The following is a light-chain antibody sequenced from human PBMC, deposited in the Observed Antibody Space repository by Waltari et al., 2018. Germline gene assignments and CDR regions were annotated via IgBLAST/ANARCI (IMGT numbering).Light chain of an antibody. J-gene: IGLJ2*01. CDR3: SSYRSSTTPIPV. V-gene: IGLV2-14*02. CDR1: SSDVGRYDL. Sequence: QSALTQPASVSGSPGQSITLSCTGTSSDVGRYDLVYWYQQHPGKAPKLMIYDLTKRPSGVSIRFSASKSGNTASLTISGLQSEDEADYFCSSYRSSTTPIPVFGGGTKLTVL. CDR2: DLT.